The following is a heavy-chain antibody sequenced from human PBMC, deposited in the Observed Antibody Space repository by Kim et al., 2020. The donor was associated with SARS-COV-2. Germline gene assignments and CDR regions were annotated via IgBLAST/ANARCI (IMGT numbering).Heavy chain of an antibody. D-gene: IGHD2-15*01. V-gene: IGHV3-23*01. CDR1: GFSFSTYA. Sequence: GESLRLSCAASGFSFSTYAMSWVRQAPGKGLEWVSGITGSGGSAYYADSVKGRFTISRDNPETTLYLQMNSLRVEDTAVYYCAKVGSGSWFDTFDIWGQGTMVTVSS. CDR2: ITGSGGSA. J-gene: IGHJ3*02. CDR3: AKVGSGSWFDTFDI.